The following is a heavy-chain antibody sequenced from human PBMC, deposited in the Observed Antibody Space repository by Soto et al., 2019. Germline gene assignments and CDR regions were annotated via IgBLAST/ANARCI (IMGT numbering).Heavy chain of an antibody. J-gene: IGHJ6*02. V-gene: IGHV3-30*18. CDR1: GFTFSNYG. D-gene: IGHD3-10*01. CDR2: ISYDGSTK. CDR3: AKSNQGSGRYCMDV. Sequence: QAQLVESGGGVVQPGRSLRLSCAASGFTFSNYGMHWVRQAPGKGLEWVAVISYDGSTKYYEDSVKGRFTISRDNSKNTLYLQMNSLRAEDTAVYYCAKSNQGSGRYCMDVWGQGTTVTVSS.